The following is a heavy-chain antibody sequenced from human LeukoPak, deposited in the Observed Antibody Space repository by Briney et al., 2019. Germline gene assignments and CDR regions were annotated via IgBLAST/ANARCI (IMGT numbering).Heavy chain of an antibody. CDR3: ARGYDSSGYYPEYFQH. CDR2: INHSGST. J-gene: IGHJ1*01. D-gene: IGHD3-22*01. V-gene: IGHV4-34*01. CDR1: GGSFSGYY. Sequence: SETLSLTCAVYGGSFSGYYWSWIRQPPGKGLEWIGEINHSGSTNYNPSLKSRVTISVDTSKNQFSLKLSSVTAADTAVYYCARGYDSSGYYPEYFQHWGQGTLVTVSS.